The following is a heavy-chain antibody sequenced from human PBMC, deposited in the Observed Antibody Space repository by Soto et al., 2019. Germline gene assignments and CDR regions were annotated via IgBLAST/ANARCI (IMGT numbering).Heavy chain of an antibody. Sequence: EVQLLESGGGLVQPGGSLRLSCAASGFTFSSYAMSWVRQAPGKGLEWVSAISGSGGSTYYADSVKGRFTISRDNSKNPLYLQMNSLRAEDTAVYYCAKRHSSGWYPFDYWGQGTLVTVSS. V-gene: IGHV3-23*01. CDR1: GFTFSSYA. CDR3: AKRHSSGWYPFDY. CDR2: ISGSGGST. D-gene: IGHD6-19*01. J-gene: IGHJ4*02.